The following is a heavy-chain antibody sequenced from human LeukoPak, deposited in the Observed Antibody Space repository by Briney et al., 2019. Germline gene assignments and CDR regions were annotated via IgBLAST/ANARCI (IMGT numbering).Heavy chain of an antibody. J-gene: IGHJ4*02. Sequence: SETLSLTCTVSGGSISDAAYYWSWIRQPAGKGLEWIGRIYTSGSTNYNPSLKSRVTMSVDTSKNQFSLKLSSVTAADTAVYYCASGIAELGYWGQGTLVTVSS. CDR3: ASGIAELGY. V-gene: IGHV4-61*02. CDR2: IYTSGST. CDR1: GGSISDAAYY. D-gene: IGHD6-13*01.